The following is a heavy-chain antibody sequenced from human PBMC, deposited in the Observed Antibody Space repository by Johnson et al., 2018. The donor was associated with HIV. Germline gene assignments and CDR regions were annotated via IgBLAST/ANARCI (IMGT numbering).Heavy chain of an antibody. Sequence: QVQFVESGGGVVQPGRSLRLSCAASGFTFSSYAMHWVRQAPGKGLEWVAVISYDGSNKYYADSVKGRFTISRDNSKNTLYLQMNSLRAEDTAVYYCARGEAADGAFDIWGQGTMVTVSS. CDR2: ISYDGSNK. V-gene: IGHV3-30-3*01. CDR1: GFTFSSYA. D-gene: IGHD6-13*01. CDR3: ARGEAADGAFDI. J-gene: IGHJ3*02.